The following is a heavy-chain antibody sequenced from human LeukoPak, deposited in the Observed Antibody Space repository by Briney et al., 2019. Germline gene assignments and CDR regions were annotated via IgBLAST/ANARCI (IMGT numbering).Heavy chain of an antibody. CDR2: INWNGGST. D-gene: IGHD2-8*01. J-gene: IGHJ6*03. Sequence: GGSLRLSCAASGFTFDDYGMSWVRQAPGKGLEWVSRINWNGGSTGYADSVKGRFTISRDNAKNSLYLQMNSLRAEDTALYYCAREDCTNGVCPLDYYMDVWGKGTTVTVSS. CDR3: AREDCTNGVCPLDYYMDV. V-gene: IGHV3-20*04. CDR1: GFTFDDYG.